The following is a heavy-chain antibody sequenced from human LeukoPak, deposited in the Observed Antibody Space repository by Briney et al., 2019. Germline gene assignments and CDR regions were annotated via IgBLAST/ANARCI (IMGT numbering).Heavy chain of an antibody. D-gene: IGHD2-15*01. CDR2: INPNSGGT. J-gene: IGHJ4*02. CDR1: GYTFTGYY. Sequence: ASVKVSCKASGYTFTGYYMHWVRQAPGQGLEWMGWINPNSGGTNYAQKFQGRGTMTRDTSMSTAYMELSRLRSDDPAVYYCARATDSDAGYCSGGSCYSPDYWGQGTLVTVSS. V-gene: IGHV1-2*02. CDR3: ARATDSDAGYCSGGSCYSPDY.